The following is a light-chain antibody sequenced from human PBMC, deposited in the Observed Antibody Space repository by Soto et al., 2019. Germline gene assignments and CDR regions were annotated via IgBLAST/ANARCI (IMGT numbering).Light chain of an antibody. J-gene: IGLJ2*01. CDR2: ENN. Sequence: QSVLTQPPSVSAAPGQKVTISCSGSSSNIGNNYVSWYQQLPGTAPKLLIYENNKRPSGIPDRFSGSKSGTSATLGITGLQTGDEADYYCGTWDSSLSVVFVGGTKVTVL. CDR3: GTWDSSLSVV. V-gene: IGLV1-51*02. CDR1: SSNIGNNY.